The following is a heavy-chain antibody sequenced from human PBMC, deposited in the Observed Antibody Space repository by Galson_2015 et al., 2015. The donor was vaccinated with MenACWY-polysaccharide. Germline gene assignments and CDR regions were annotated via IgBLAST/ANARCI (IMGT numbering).Heavy chain of an antibody. J-gene: IGHJ2*01. D-gene: IGHD3-22*01. CDR3: ARDPLDSSGYTRGSVFDL. CDR2: K. V-gene: IGHV3-7*01. Sequence: KYYVDSVKGRFSISRDNAKNSLYLQMNSLRSEDTAVYYCARDPLDSSGYTRGSVFDLWGRGTLVTVSS.